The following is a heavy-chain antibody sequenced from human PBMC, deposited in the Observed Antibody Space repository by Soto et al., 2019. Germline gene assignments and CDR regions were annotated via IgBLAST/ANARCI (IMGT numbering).Heavy chain of an antibody. J-gene: IGHJ4*02. Sequence: PGGSMRLSSAASGFTFSNYAMSWVRQAPGKGLEWVSAIGDSVGSTHYADSVKGRFTISRDNSKTTLYLQMNSLRAEDTAVYYCATARAVSSGWYYFDYWGQGTLVTVSS. CDR2: IGDSVGST. CDR1: GFTFSNYA. CDR3: ATARAVSSGWYYFDY. D-gene: IGHD6-19*01. V-gene: IGHV3-23*01.